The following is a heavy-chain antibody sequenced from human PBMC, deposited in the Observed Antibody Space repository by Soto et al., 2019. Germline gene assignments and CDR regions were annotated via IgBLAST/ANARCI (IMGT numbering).Heavy chain of an antibody. Sequence: GGSLRLSCAASGFTFSNAWMSWVRQAPGKGLEWVGRIKSKTDGGTTDYAAPVKGRFTISRDDSKNTLYLQMNSLTTEDTAVYYCTPGHGENFDYWCQGTLVTVS. CDR2: IKSKTDGGTT. V-gene: IGHV3-15*01. CDR3: TPGHGENFDY. CDR1: GFTFSNAW. D-gene: IGHD7-27*01. J-gene: IGHJ4*02.